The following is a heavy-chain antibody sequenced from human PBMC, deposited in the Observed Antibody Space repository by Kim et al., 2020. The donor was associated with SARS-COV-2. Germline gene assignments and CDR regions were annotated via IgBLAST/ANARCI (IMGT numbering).Heavy chain of an antibody. CDR3: AKDMGYSSSWYGTSISPHMDV. Sequence: GGSLRLSCAAPGFTFDDYAMHWVRQAPGKGLEWVSGISWNSGSIGYADSVKGRFTISRDNAKNSLYLQMNSLRAEDTALYYCAKDMGYSSSWYGTSISPHMDVWGKGTTVTVSS. V-gene: IGHV3-9*01. J-gene: IGHJ6*03. CDR1: GFTFDDYA. D-gene: IGHD6-13*01. CDR2: ISWNSGSI.